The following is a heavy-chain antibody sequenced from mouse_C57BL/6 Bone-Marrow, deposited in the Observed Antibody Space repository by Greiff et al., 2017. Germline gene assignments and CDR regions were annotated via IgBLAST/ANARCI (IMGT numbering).Heavy chain of an antibody. V-gene: IGHV7-3*01. D-gene: IGHD1-1*01. CDR1: GFNFTDYY. J-gene: IGHJ1*03. CDR3: ARYWGGSSPYWYFDV. Sequence: EVKLMESGGGLVQPGGSLSFSCAASGFNFTDYYMRWVRQTPGQALEWLGFIRNKANGYTTAYSVSVKGRFTISRDNSQSILYLQKNALRAEDSATYYCARYWGGSSPYWYFDVWGTGTTLTVSS. CDR2: IRNKANGYTT.